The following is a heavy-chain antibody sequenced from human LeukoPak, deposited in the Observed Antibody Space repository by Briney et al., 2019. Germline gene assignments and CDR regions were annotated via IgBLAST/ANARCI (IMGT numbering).Heavy chain of an antibody. D-gene: IGHD6-19*01. CDR2: IWYDGSKT. Sequence: PGGSLRLSCAAAGFTFSNYGIHWVRQAPGKGLEWVALIWYDGSKTYYADSVKGRFTISRDNSKNTLYLQMNSLRSEDTAVYYCARDLGSDWYAHFDYWGQGALVTVSS. CDR3: ARDLGSDWYAHFDY. J-gene: IGHJ4*02. CDR1: GFTFSNYG. V-gene: IGHV3-33*01.